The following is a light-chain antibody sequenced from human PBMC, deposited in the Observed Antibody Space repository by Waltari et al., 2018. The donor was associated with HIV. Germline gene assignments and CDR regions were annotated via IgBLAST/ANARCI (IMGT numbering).Light chain of an antibody. Sequence: QSALTPPASVSGSPGQSLTISFPGTSSEVGGSNLVSWYQQHPGKAPKLMIYEVSKRPSGVSNRFSGSKSGNTASLTISGLQAEDEADYYCCAYAGSTTYVIFGGGTKLTVL. CDR3: CAYAGSTTYVI. CDR1: SSEVGGSNL. J-gene: IGLJ2*01. V-gene: IGLV2-23*02. CDR2: EVS.